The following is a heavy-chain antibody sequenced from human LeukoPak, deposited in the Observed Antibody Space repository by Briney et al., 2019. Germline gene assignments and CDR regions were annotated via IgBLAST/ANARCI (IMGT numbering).Heavy chain of an antibody. D-gene: IGHD6-25*01. CDR1: GFTFSTYG. J-gene: IGHJ4*02. CDR3: AKRLHSSDYYAAFDY. CDR2: LSGSGGST. Sequence: PGGSLRLSCEASGFTFSTYGMSWVRQAPGKGLEWVSSLSGSGGSTYYADSVKGRFTISRDDSNNTLYLQMNSLRAEDTAIYYCAKRLHSSDYYAAFDYWGQGTLVTVSS. V-gene: IGHV3-23*01.